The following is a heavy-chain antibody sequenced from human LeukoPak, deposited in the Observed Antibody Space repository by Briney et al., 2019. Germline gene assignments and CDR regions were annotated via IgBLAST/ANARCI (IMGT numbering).Heavy chain of an antibody. CDR3: ARDNSVRDEAWWFNP. CDR2: ISSSGRTI. V-gene: IGHV3-11*01. Sequence: GGSLRLSCAASGFTFSDYYMSWIRQAPGKGLEWVSDISSSGRTIYYADSVKGRFTISRDNAKNSLYLQMNSLRAEDTAVYYCARDNSVRDEAWWFNPWGQGTLVTVSS. J-gene: IGHJ5*02. CDR1: GFTFSDYY. D-gene: IGHD5-24*01.